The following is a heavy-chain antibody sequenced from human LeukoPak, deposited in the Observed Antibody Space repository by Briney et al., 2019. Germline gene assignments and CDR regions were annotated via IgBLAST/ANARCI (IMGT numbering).Heavy chain of an antibody. Sequence: ASVKVSCKASGYRFTNYGISWVRQAPGQGLQWMGWISTYNTNTNYAQKLQGRVTMTTDTSTSTAYMELRSLRSDDTAVYYCARDFVFGNSFDYWGQGTLVTVSS. CDR1: GYRFTNYG. CDR3: ARDFVFGNSFDY. V-gene: IGHV1-18*01. D-gene: IGHD4-23*01. CDR2: ISTYNTNT. J-gene: IGHJ4*02.